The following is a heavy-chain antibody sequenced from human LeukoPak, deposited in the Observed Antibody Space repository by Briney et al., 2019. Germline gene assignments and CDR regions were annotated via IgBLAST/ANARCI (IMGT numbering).Heavy chain of an antibody. J-gene: IGHJ4*02. V-gene: IGHV2-5*01. CDR3: VNRGRAVTGKGGTFDS. CDR1: GFSLPTPGVG. D-gene: IGHD6-19*01. CDR2: IFWNGDE. Sequence: GSGPTLVKPTQTLTLTCTLSGFSLPTPGVGVGWIRQPPGKALEWLALIFWNGDERYSPSLEKRLTITKDTSKNQVVLTMTNMDPVDTATYYCVNRGRAVTGKGGTFDSWGQGILVTVSS.